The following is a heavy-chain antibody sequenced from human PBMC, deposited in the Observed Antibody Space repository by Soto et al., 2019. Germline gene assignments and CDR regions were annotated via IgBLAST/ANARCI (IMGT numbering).Heavy chain of an antibody. J-gene: IGHJ5*02. CDR3: ARTSAVASNWFDP. V-gene: IGHV4-30-2*01. Sequence: SETLSLTCAGSGGSISSGGYSWSWIRQPPGKGLEWIGYIYHSGSTYYNPSLKSRVTISVDRSKNQFSPKLSSVTAADTAVYYCARTSAVASNWFDPWGQGTLVTVSS. CDR1: GGSISSGGYS. D-gene: IGHD6-19*01. CDR2: IYHSGST.